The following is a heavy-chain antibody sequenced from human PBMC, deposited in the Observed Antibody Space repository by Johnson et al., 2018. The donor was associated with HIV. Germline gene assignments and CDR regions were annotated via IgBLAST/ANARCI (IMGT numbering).Heavy chain of an antibody. Sequence: QVQLVESGGGVVQPGRSLRLSCAASGFTFSSYAMHWVRQAPGKGLEWVAVISYDGSNKYYADSVKGRFTISRDNSKNTLYLQMNSLRAEDTAVYYCARVSGVNDYGDYAGAFDIWGQGTMVTVSS. CDR3: ARVSGVNDYGDYAGAFDI. CDR1: GFTFSSYA. J-gene: IGHJ3*02. CDR2: ISYDGSNK. V-gene: IGHV3-30*04. D-gene: IGHD4-17*01.